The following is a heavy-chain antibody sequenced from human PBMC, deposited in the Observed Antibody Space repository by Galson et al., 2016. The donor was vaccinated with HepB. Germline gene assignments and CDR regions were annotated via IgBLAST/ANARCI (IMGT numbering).Heavy chain of an antibody. Sequence: SLRLSCAASGFIFSNFGMHWVRQAPGKGLEWVALISYDGRKKHYADSVKGRFTISRDNSKNTYLQMNSLRAEDTAVYYCARDSSSQWERTHWGQGTLVTVSS. CDR1: GFIFSNFG. V-gene: IGHV3-30*04. D-gene: IGHD1-26*01. CDR2: ISYDGRKK. J-gene: IGHJ4*02. CDR3: ARDSSSQWERTH.